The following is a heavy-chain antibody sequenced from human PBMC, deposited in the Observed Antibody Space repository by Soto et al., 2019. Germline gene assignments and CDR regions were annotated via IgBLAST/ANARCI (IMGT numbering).Heavy chain of an antibody. CDR1: GYIFTTYW. J-gene: IGHJ3*02. V-gene: IGHV5-51*01. D-gene: IGHD3-16*01. CDR3: VRGGGI. Sequence: HGESLKISCKGSGYIFTTYWIGRVRQLPGKGLEWMGLIYPHDSDTRYSPSFQGQVTISADKSISTAYLQWSSLKASDTAVYYCVRGGGIWGQGTMVTVSS. CDR2: IYPHDSDT.